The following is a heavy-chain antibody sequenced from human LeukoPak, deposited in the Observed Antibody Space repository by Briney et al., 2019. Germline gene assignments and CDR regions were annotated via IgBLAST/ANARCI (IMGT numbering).Heavy chain of an antibody. V-gene: IGHV3-48*03. J-gene: IGHJ6*04. Sequence: GGSLRLSCAASGFTFSSYEMNWVRQAPGKGLEWVSYISSSGSTIYYADSVKGRFTISRDNAKNSLYLHLNSLRAEDTAVYYCAELGITMIGGVWGKGTTVTISS. CDR1: GFTFSSYE. D-gene: IGHD3-10*02. CDR3: AELGITMIGGV. CDR2: ISSSGSTI.